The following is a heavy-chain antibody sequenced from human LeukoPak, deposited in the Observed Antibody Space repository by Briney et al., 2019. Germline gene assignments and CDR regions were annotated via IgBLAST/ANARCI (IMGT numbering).Heavy chain of an antibody. CDR3: ASSVGWALDY. J-gene: IGHJ4*02. CDR2: ISTSGRT. D-gene: IGHD1-26*01. CDR1: GFTFSSYA. V-gene: IGHV3-23*01. Sequence: GGSLRLSCADSGFTFSSYAMSWVRQAPGKGLEWVSLISTSGRTHYADSVQGRFTMSRDNSKNTLYLQMNSLRAEDTAVYYCASSVGWALDYWGQGTLVTVSS.